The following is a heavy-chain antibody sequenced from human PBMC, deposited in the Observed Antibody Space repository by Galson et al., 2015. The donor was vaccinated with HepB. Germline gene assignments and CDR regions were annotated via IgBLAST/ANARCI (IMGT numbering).Heavy chain of an antibody. V-gene: IGHV5-10-1*01. Sequence: QSGAEVKKPGESLRISCKGSGYSFTSYWISWVRQMPGKGLEWMGRIDPSDSYTNYSPSFQGHVTISADKSISTAYLQWSSLKASDTAMYYCATYNRDYDFWSPTPRKSTAFDIWGQGTMVTVSS. D-gene: IGHD3-3*01. CDR3: ATYNRDYDFWSPTPRKSTAFDI. J-gene: IGHJ3*02. CDR1: GYSFTSYW. CDR2: IDPSDSYT.